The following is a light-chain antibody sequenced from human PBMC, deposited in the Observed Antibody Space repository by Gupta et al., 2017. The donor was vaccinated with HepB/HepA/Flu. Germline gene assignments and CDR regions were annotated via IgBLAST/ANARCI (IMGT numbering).Light chain of an antibody. J-gene: IGLJ2*01. CDR2: SNN. Sequence: QSVLTQPPSPSGTPRQRVSISSSGSSSNIGTNTVNWYQQLPGTAPKLLIYSNNLRPSGVPDRFSGSKSGTSASLAISGLQSEDEADYYCAAWDDNLNGVVFGGGTKLTVL. CDR3: AAWDDNLNGVV. V-gene: IGLV1-44*01. CDR1: SSNIGTNT.